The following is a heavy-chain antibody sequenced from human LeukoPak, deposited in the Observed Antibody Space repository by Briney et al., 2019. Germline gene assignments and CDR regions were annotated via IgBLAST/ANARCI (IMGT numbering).Heavy chain of an antibody. CDR3: ASDRPKWDLPTVKDFDY. CDR1: GYTFTSYG. J-gene: IGHJ4*02. D-gene: IGHD1-26*01. Sequence: ASVKVSCKASGYTFTSYGISWVRQAPGQGLEWMGWISAYNGNTNYAQKLQGRVTMTTDTSTSTAYMELRSLRSDDTAVYYCASDRPKWDLPTVKDFDYWGQGTLVTVSS. V-gene: IGHV1-18*01. CDR2: ISAYNGNT.